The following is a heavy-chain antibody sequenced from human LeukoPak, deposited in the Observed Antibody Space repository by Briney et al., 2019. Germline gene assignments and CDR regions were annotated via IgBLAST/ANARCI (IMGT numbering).Heavy chain of an antibody. CDR2: IRYDGSNK. D-gene: IGHD6-19*01. V-gene: IGHV3-30*02. Sequence: GGSLRLSCAASGFTVSSNYMSWVRQAPGKGLEWVAFIRYDGSNKYYADSVKGRFTISRDNSKNTLYLQMNSLRAEDTAVYYCAKDVGIAVARRGAFDIWGQGTMVTVSS. CDR1: GFTVSSNY. CDR3: AKDVGIAVARRGAFDI. J-gene: IGHJ3*02.